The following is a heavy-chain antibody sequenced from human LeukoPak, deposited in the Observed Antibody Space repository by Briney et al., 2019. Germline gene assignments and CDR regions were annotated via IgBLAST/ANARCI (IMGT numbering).Heavy chain of an antibody. D-gene: IGHD1-26*01. CDR1: GFTFSSYG. Sequence: GGSLRLSCAASGFTFSSYGMHWVRQAPGKGLEWVAFTRHDGSDGSSKYYADSVKGRFTISRDNSKNTLYLQMNSLRAEDTAVYYCAKVHSGSSLIDYWGQGTLVTVSS. J-gene: IGHJ4*02. CDR3: AKVHSGSSLIDY. CDR2: TRHDGSDGSSK. V-gene: IGHV3-30*02.